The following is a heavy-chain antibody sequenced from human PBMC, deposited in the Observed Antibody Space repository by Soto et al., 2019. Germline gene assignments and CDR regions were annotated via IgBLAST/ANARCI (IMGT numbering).Heavy chain of an antibody. V-gene: IGHV3-30*18. CDR3: AKVAVGAIYYYGMDV. Sequence: QVQLVESGGGVVQPGRSLRLSCAASGFTFSSYGMHWVRQAPGKGLEWVAVISYDGSNKYYADSVKGRFTISRDNSKNTLYLQMNSLRAEDTAVYYCAKVAVGAIYYYGMDVWGQGTTVTVSS. D-gene: IGHD1-26*01. CDR1: GFTFSSYG. CDR2: ISYDGSNK. J-gene: IGHJ6*02.